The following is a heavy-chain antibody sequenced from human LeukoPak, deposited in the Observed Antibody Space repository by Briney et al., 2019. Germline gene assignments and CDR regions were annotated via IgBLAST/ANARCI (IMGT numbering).Heavy chain of an antibody. Sequence: SQTLSLTCTVSGGSLITYYWSWIRQPPGKGLEWIGYIHYSGSTNYNPSLKSRLIISVDTSNNQFSLKMRSVTAADTAVYFCARHYGDYAFDYWGQGNPVTVSS. CDR3: ARHYGDYAFDY. V-gene: IGHV4-59*08. J-gene: IGHJ4*02. CDR2: IHYSGST. D-gene: IGHD4-17*01. CDR1: GGSLITYY.